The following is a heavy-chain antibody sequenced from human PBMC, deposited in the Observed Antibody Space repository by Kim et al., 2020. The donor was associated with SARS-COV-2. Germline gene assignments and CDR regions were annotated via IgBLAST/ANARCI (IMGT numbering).Heavy chain of an antibody. V-gene: IGHV3-7*01. J-gene: IGHJ4*02. Sequence: GGSLRLSCAVSGFTFSSYWMSWVRQAPGKGLEWVAKINQDGSEKYYVDSVKGRFTVSRDNAKNSLYLQMNSLRAEDTAVYYCARDGSSGYTGCFDYWGKGTLVTVSS. CDR2: INQDGSEK. CDR1: GFTFSSYW. CDR3: ARDGSSGYTGCFDY. D-gene: IGHD3-22*01.